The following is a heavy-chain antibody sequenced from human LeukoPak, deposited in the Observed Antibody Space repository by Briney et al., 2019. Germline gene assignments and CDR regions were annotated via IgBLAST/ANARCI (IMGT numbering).Heavy chain of an antibody. CDR1: GYTFTSYG. D-gene: IGHD6-19*01. CDR2: ISAYNGNT. J-gene: IGHJ4*02. Sequence: VASVKVSCKASGYTFTSYGISWVRQAPGQGLEWMGWISAYNGNTNYAQKLQGRVTMTTDTSTSTAYMELRSLRTDDTAVYYCARAVAGTNIYWGEGTLVAVSS. CDR3: ARAVAGTNIY. V-gene: IGHV1-18*01.